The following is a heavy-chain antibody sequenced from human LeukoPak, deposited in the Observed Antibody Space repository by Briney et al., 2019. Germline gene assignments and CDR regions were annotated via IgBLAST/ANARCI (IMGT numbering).Heavy chain of an antibody. V-gene: IGHV3-48*01. CDR2: ISSSSSTI. D-gene: IGHD6-19*01. CDR1: GFTFSSYE. CDR3: ARFGSSGEFDY. J-gene: IGHJ4*02. Sequence: GGSLRLSCAASGFTFSSYEMNWVRQAPGKGLEWVSYISSSSSTIYYADSVKGRFTISRDNAKNSLYLQMNSLRAEDTAVYYCARFGSSGEFDYWGQGTLVTVSS.